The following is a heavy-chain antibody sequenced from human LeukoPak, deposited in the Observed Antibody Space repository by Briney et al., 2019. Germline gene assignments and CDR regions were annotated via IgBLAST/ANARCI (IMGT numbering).Heavy chain of an antibody. V-gene: IGHV4-39*01. D-gene: IGHD5-24*01. CDR1: GGSISSSSYY. Sequence: SETLSLTCTVSGGSISSSSYYWGWIRQPPGKGLEWIGSIYYSGSTYYNPSLKSRVTISVDTSKNQFSLKLSSVTAADTAVYHCIGVEMATIGGFDPWGQGTLVTVSS. CDR2: IYYSGST. J-gene: IGHJ5*02. CDR3: IGVEMATIGGFDP.